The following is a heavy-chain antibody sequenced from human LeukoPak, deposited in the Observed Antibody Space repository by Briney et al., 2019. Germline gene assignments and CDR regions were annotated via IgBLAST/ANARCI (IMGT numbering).Heavy chain of an antibody. V-gene: IGHV4-59*01. D-gene: IGHD7-27*01. CDR2: INYSGNT. Sequence: SETLSLTCTVSGVTISTYYRNWIRQAPRKGLEWIGFINYSGNTNYNPSLKSRVTISVDTSTNQFSLRLSSVTAADTAVYYCARTGKNWETGYGMEVWGQGATVTVS. J-gene: IGHJ6*02. CDR1: GVTISTYY. CDR3: ARTGKNWETGYGMEV.